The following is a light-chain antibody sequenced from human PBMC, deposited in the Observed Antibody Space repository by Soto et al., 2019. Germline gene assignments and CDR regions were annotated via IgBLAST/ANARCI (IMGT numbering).Light chain of an antibody. CDR3: QQYNNPPRT. Sequence: DIQLTQSPSSLSASVGDRVTITCQASQDIRNYLDWYQKKSGKAPKLLIYDASDLETGVPARFSGSGSGTVFTFTISSLQPEDTATYYCQQYNNPPRTFGGGTKVDIK. V-gene: IGKV1-33*01. J-gene: IGKJ4*01. CDR2: DAS. CDR1: QDIRNY.